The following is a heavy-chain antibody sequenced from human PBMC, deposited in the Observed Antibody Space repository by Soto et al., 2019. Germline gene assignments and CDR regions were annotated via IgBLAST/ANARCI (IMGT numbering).Heavy chain of an antibody. CDR2: ISYDGSNK. CDR3: AGPRDY. V-gene: IGHV3-30*03. Sequence: QVQLVESGGGVVQPGRSLRLSCAASGFTFSSYGMHWVRQAPGKGLEWVAVISYDGSNKYYADSVKGRFTISRDNSKNTLYLQMNSLRAEDTGVYYCAGPRDYWGQGTLVTVSS. J-gene: IGHJ4*02. CDR1: GFTFSSYG.